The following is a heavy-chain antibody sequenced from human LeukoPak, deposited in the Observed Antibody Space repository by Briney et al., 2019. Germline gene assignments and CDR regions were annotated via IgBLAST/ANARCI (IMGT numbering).Heavy chain of an antibody. V-gene: IGHV3-9*01. CDR3: AKDIGAYYYDSSGPDY. J-gene: IGHJ4*02. D-gene: IGHD3-22*01. CDR2: ISWNSGSI. Sequence: GRSLRLSCAAPGFTFYDYAMHWVRQAPGKGLEWVSGISWNSGSIGYADSVKGRFTISRDNAKNSLYLQMNSLRAEDTALYYCAKDIGAYYYDSSGPDYWGQGTLVTVSS. CDR1: GFTFYDYA.